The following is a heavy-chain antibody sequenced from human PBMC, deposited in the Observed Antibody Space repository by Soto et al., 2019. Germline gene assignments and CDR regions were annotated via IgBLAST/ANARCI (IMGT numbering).Heavy chain of an antibody. CDR1: GLTFSNYD. V-gene: IGHV3-23*01. CDR2: ISGGGGRI. Sequence: EVQLLESGGGLVQPGGSLRLSCEASGLTFSNYDMSWVRQAPGKGLEGVSTISGGGGRIYYADSVKGRFTISRDNSKNTLYMQMNSLRAEDTAVYYCAKRPASLVCFDYWGQGTLVTVSS. D-gene: IGHD2-2*01. J-gene: IGHJ4*02. CDR3: AKRPASLVCFDY.